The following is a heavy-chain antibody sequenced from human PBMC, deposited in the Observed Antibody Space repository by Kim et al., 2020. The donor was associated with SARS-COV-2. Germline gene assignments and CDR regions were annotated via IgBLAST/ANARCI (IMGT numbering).Heavy chain of an antibody. J-gene: IGHJ3*01. V-gene: IGHV3-64D*06. Sequence: SVKVRFTISRDNSKDPLFLQMSSLGPEDTAMYFCAKDRYCSGTNCYRAFDVWGQGTMVTVSS. CDR3: AKDRYCSGTNCYRAFDV. D-gene: IGHD2-15*01.